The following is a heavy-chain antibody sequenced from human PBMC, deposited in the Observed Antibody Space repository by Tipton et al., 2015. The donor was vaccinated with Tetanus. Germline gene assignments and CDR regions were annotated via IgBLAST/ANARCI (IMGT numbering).Heavy chain of an antibody. CDR1: GFIFSSYW. J-gene: IGHJ6*02. V-gene: IGHV3-7*03. CDR2: IKEDGSEK. CDR3: AKGLGFYGMDV. D-gene: IGHD3-3*01. Sequence: SLRLSCAASGFIFSSYWMGWVRQAPGKGLEWVAKIKEDGSEKNYVDSVKGRFTISRDNAKNSLYLQMNSLRAEDTALYYCAKGLGFYGMDVWGQGTTVTVSS.